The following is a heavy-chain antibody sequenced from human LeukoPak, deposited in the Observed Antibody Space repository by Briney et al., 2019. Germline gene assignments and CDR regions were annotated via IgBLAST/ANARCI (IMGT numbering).Heavy chain of an antibody. CDR3: ATFDLGGSGSYWRLDY. V-gene: IGHV1-24*01. D-gene: IGHD3-10*01. CDR1: GYTLTELS. J-gene: IGHJ4*02. Sequence: GASVKVSCKVSGYTLTELSMHWVRQAPGKGLEWMGGFDPEDGETIYAQKFQGRVTMTEDTSTDTAYMELSSLRSEDTAVYYCATFDLGGSGSYWRLDYWGQGTLVTVSS. CDR2: FDPEDGET.